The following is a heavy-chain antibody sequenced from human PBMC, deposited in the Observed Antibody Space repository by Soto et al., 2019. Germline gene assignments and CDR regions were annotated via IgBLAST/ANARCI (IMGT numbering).Heavy chain of an antibody. Sequence: PGGALRLSCAASGFTFSNYAITWVRQAPGKGLEWVSALSGSGVSTYYADSVTGRFTISRDNSKNTVYLQMNSLRAEDTAVYYCAKIESRFYYDSSGYYPFDYWGQGTLVTVSS. CDR2: LSGSGVST. J-gene: IGHJ4*02. D-gene: IGHD3-22*01. CDR3: AKIESRFYYDSSGYYPFDY. V-gene: IGHV3-23*01. CDR1: GFTFSNYA.